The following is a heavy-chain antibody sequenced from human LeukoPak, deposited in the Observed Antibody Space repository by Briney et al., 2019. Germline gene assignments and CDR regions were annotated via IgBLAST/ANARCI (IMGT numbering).Heavy chain of an antibody. CDR2: INPSGGSS. Sequence: ASVKVSCKASGYTFTSYYVHWVRQAPGQGLEWVGVINPSGGSSSYAQKFQGRVTMTRDTSTRTVYMELSSLRSEDTAVYYCARDDYGRSTNPVDYWGQGTLVTVSS. CDR3: ARDDYGRSTNPVDY. J-gene: IGHJ4*02. D-gene: IGHD4-17*01. V-gene: IGHV1-46*01. CDR1: GYTFTSYY.